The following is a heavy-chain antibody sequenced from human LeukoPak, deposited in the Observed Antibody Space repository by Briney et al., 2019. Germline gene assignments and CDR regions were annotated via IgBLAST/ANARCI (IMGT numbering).Heavy chain of an antibody. J-gene: IGHJ6*03. Sequence: SETLSLTXTVSGGPISSYYWSWIRQPPGKGLEWIGYIYYSGSTNYNPSLTSRVTISVDTSKNQFSLKLSSVTAADTAVYYCARSEDSDYGDYEYYYYYMDVWGKGTTVTVSS. CDR2: IYYSGST. CDR1: GGPISSYY. V-gene: IGHV4-59*01. CDR3: ARSEDSDYGDYEYYYYYMDV. D-gene: IGHD4-17*01.